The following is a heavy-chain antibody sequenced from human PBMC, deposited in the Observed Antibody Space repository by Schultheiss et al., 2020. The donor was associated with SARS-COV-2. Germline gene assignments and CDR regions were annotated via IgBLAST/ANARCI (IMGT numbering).Heavy chain of an antibody. CDR1: GFTFSSYG. Sequence: GESLKISCAASGFTFSSYGMHWVRQAPGKGLEWVAVISYDGSNKYYADSVKGRFTISRDNSKNTLYLQMNSLRAEDTAVYYCARDPGHSSGWYWGVAVPYYYYYGMDVWGQGTTVTVSS. CDR2: ISYDGSNK. CDR3: ARDPGHSSGWYWGVAVPYYYYYGMDV. D-gene: IGHD6-19*01. V-gene: IGHV3-30*03. J-gene: IGHJ6*02.